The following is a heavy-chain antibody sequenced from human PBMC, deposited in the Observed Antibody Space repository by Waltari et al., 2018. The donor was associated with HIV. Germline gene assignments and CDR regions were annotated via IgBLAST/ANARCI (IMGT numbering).Heavy chain of an antibody. D-gene: IGHD5-12*01. J-gene: IGHJ5*02. CDR3: ARAVVGGYDLGNNWFDP. CDR2: LYTSGST. CDR1: GGSISSGSYH. V-gene: IGHV4-61*02. Sequence: QVQLQESGPGLVKPSQTLSLTCTVSGGSISSGSYHWSWIRQPAGKGLEWIGRLYTSGSTDYNPSLKSRATISGDTSKNQFSLKLSPVTAADTAVYYCARAVVGGYDLGNNWFDPWGQGTLVTVSS.